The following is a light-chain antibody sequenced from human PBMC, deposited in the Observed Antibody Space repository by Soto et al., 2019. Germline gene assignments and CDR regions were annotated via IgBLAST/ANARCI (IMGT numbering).Light chain of an antibody. J-gene: IGKJ5*01. V-gene: IGKV3-11*01. CDR2: DVS. CDR3: QQRSDWLPIT. CDR1: QSVSES. Sequence: EIVLIQSPATLSLSPGERSTLSCMAIQSVSESLAWYQQKPCQAPRLLIYDVSYRATGIPVRFSGSGSGTDFTLTISSLEHEDFAVHYCQQRSDWLPITFGQGTRLEIK.